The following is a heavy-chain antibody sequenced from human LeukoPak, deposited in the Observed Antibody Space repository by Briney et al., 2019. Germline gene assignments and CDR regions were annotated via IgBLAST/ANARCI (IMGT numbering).Heavy chain of an antibody. V-gene: IGHV1-2*02. CDR2: INPNSGGT. J-gene: IGHJ4*02. CDR3: ARDADCSSTSCYTFLGY. D-gene: IGHD2-2*02. Sequence: GASVKVSCKASGYTFTSYYMHWVRQAPGQGLEWMGWINPNSGGTNYAQKFQGRVTMTRDTSISTAYMELSRLRSDDTAVYYCARDADCSSTSCYTFLGYWGQGTLVTVSS. CDR1: GYTFTSYY.